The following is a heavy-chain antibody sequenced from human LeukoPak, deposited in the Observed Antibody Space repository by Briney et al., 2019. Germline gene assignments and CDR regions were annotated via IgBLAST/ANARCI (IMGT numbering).Heavy chain of an antibody. CDR3: ARVGYSSGWSRRGSFDY. CDR2: IYSGGST. V-gene: IGHV3-53*01. Sequence: PGGSLRLSCAASGFTVSSNYMSWVRQAPGKGLEWVSVIYSGGSTYYADSVKGRFTISRDNSKNTLYLQMNSLRAEDTAVYYCARVGYSSGWSRRGSFDYWGQGTLVTVSS. D-gene: IGHD6-19*01. J-gene: IGHJ4*02. CDR1: GFTVSSNY.